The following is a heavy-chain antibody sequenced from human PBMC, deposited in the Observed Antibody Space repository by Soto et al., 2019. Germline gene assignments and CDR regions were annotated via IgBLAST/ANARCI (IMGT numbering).Heavy chain of an antibody. CDR3: AKWSDLDY. J-gene: IGHJ4*02. V-gene: IGHV3-23*04. D-gene: IGHD3-3*01. CDR1: GFSFASFA. CDR2: ISGSDGKT. Sequence: DVRLAESGGGLVQPGGSLRLSCTTSGFSFASFAMTWVRQAPGKGLEWVATISGSDGKTYYADSVKGRFSISRDTSRNTLYIQMNILRADDTSIEYCAKWSDLDYWGQGTRVTVSS.